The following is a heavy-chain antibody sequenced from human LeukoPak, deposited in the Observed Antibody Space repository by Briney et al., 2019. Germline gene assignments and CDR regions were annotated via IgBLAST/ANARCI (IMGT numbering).Heavy chain of an antibody. Sequence: SETLSLTCTVSGGSISSFHWSWIRQPPGKGLEWIGYIYYTGSTNYNPSLKSRVTISVDTSKNQFSLKLSSVTAADTAVYYCAREIYGDYSNYFDYRGQGTLVTVSS. CDR1: GGSISSFH. CDR3: AREIYGDYSNYFDY. CDR2: IYYTGST. D-gene: IGHD4-17*01. V-gene: IGHV4-59*01. J-gene: IGHJ4*02.